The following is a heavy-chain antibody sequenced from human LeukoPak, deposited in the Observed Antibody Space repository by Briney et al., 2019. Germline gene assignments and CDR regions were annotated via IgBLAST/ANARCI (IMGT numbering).Heavy chain of an antibody. CDR1: GGSISSDY. CDR2: IYADGST. Sequence: PSETLSLTCTVSGGSISSDYWSWIRQPPGRGLEWIGYIYADGSTNYNPSLKSRVTISVDTSKNQFALKLSSVTAADTAVYYCAKSYYDYSTYYSYYFNLWGQGVLVTVSS. D-gene: IGHD3-22*01. V-gene: IGHV4-4*09. CDR3: AKSYYDYSTYYSYYFNL. J-gene: IGHJ4*02.